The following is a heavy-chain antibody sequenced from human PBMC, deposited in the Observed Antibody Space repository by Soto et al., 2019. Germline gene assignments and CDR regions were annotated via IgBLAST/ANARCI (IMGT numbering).Heavy chain of an antibody. CDR2: VSGLGGTT. CDR1: GFTFSNYA. J-gene: IGHJ4*02. CDR3: AKAKGPRYSSGSYFDY. Sequence: GESLKISCAASGFTFSNYAMGWVRQAPGKGLEWVSGVSGLGGTTYYADSVKGRFTVSRDNSNNTLYLQMNSLRAEDTAVYYCAKAKGPRYSSGSYFDYWGQGTLVTVSS. D-gene: IGHD6-19*01. V-gene: IGHV3-23*01.